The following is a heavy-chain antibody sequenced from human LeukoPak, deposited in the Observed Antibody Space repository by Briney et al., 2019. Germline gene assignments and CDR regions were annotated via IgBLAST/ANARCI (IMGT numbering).Heavy chain of an antibody. J-gene: IGHJ4*02. V-gene: IGHV3-48*03. CDR3: ARGALHVFDY. D-gene: IGHD3-10*02. CDR1: GFTFSDYE. Sequence: GGSLRLSCAASGFTFSDYEINWVRQVPGKGLEWVSCISTSGSTTYYADSVKGRFTISRDNAKNSLFLQMNTLRDEDTAVYYCARGALHVFDYWGQGTPVTVS. CDR2: ISTSGSTT.